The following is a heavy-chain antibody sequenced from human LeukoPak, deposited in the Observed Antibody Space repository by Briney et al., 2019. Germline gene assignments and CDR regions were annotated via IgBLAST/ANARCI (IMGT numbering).Heavy chain of an antibody. D-gene: IGHD3-3*01. CDR2: IGGWSSPT. CDR1: GFSFSSYG. J-gene: IGHJ4*02. CDR3: ARDPGFSVAR. V-gene: IGHV3-48*04. Sequence: GGSLRLSCATSGFSFSSYGMNWVRQAPGKGLEWVACIGGWSSPTDYADSVKGRFTISRDNTRNSLYLQMNNLTAEDTAVYYCARDPGFSVARWGQGSLVFVSS.